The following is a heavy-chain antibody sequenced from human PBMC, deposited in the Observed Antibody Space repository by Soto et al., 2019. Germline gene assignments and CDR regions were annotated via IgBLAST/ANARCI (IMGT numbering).Heavy chain of an antibody. J-gene: IGHJ4*02. D-gene: IGHD3-10*01. CDR2: IYSGGYT. V-gene: IGHV3-53*01. Sequence: EVQLVESGGGLIQPGGSLRLSCAVSGFTVSNNYMSWVRQAPGKGLEGVSVIYSGGYTAYGDSVKGRFTISRDNSKNTLNLKKKGLGADEPAVYYCRCPPGGGGYWGQGTLVTVSS. CDR1: GFTVSNNY. CDR3: RCPPGGGGY.